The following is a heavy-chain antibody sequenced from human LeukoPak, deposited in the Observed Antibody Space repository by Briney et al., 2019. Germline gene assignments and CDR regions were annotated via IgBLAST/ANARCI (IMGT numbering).Heavy chain of an antibody. CDR1: GYTFTSYG. D-gene: IGHD2-2*01. CDR3: ARGPIIDIAIVPAADEYYYMDL. V-gene: IGHV1-18*01. CDR2: ISAYNGNT. J-gene: IGHJ6*03. Sequence: ASVKDSCKASGYTFTSYGITWVRQAPGQGLEWMGCISAYNGNTNYAQKLQGRVTMTTDRSTSTAYMELRSLRSDDTAVYYCARGPIIDIAIVPAADEYYYMDLWGKGTTVTVSS.